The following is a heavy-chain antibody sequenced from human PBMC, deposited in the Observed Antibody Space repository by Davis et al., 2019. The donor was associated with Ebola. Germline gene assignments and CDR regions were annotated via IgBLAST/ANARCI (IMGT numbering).Heavy chain of an antibody. CDR3: ATSPWDGYTVGYGPRGFDI. J-gene: IGHJ3*02. D-gene: IGHD5-12*01. CDR1: GGSVSSGGYY. Sequence: SETLSLTCTVSGGSVSSGGYYWSWIRQPPGKGLEWIGEINHSGSTNYNPSLKSRVTISVDTSKNQFSLKLSSVTAADTAVYYCATSPWDGYTVGYGPRGFDIWGQGTMVTVSS. CDR2: INHSGST. V-gene: IGHV4-61*08.